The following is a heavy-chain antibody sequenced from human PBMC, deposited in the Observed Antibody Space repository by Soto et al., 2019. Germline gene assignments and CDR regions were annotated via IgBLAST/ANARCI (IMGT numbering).Heavy chain of an antibody. CDR1: GGSISSYY. D-gene: IGHD1-26*01. CDR2: IYYSGST. CDR3: ARGGGKWELPDY. Sequence: SETLSLTCTVSGGSISSYYWSWIRQPPGKGLEWIGYIYYSGSTNYNPSLKSRVTISVDTSKNQFSLKLSSVTAADTAVYYCARGGGKWELPDYWGQGTLVTGSS. V-gene: IGHV4-59*01. J-gene: IGHJ4*02.